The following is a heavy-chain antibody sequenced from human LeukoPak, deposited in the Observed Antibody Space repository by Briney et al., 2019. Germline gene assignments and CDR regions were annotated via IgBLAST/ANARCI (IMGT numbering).Heavy chain of an antibody. D-gene: IGHD3-9*01. CDR1: GGTFSSYA. CDR2: IIPIFGTA. J-gene: IGHJ4*02. Sequence: SVKVSCTASGGTFSSYAISWVRQAPGQGLEWMGGIIPIFGTANYAQKFQGRVTITADESTGTAYMELSSLRSEDTAVYYCARQPDKNYDISLYYFDYWGQGTLVTVSS. V-gene: IGHV1-69*13. CDR3: ARQPDKNYDISLYYFDY.